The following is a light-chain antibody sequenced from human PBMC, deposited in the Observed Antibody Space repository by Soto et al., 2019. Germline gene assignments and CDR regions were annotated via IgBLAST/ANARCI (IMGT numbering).Light chain of an antibody. V-gene: IGLV2-14*03. CDR1: SSDVGGYDY. CDR2: DVS. J-gene: IGLJ2*01. CDR3: SSYASSSTLV. Sequence: QSALTQPASVSGSPGQSITISCTGTSSDVGGYDYVSWYQQHPGEAPKLMIYDVSNRPSGVSNRFSGSKSGNTASLTISGLQAEDEADYYCSSYASSSTLVFGEGTKVTVL.